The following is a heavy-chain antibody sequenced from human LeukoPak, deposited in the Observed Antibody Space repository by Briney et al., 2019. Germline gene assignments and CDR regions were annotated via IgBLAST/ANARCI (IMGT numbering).Heavy chain of an antibody. V-gene: IGHV1-2*02. CDR2: VNPNSGDT. CDR3: ARRGCSGGSCHRPPYYFDY. Sequence: ASVKVSCKASGYTFTGYYLHWVRQAPGQGLEWMGCVNPNSGDTNYAQKFQGSVTMTRDTSISTVYMELSSLRSEDTAVYYCARRGCSGGSCHRPPYYFDYWGQGTLVTVSS. D-gene: IGHD2-15*01. J-gene: IGHJ4*02. CDR1: GYTFTGYY.